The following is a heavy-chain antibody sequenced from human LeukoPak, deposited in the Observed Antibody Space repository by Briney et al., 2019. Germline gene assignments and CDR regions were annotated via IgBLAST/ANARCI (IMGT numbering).Heavy chain of an antibody. CDR2: ISAYNGNT. D-gene: IGHD6-13*01. Sequence: ASVKVSCKASGYTFTSYGISWVRRAPGQGLEWMGWISAYNGNTNYAQNLQGRVTMTTDTSTSTAYMELRSLRSDDTAVYYCARDRSRVAAAGTGDYWGQGTLVTVSS. CDR1: GYTFTSYG. J-gene: IGHJ4*02. CDR3: ARDRSRVAAAGTGDY. V-gene: IGHV1-18*01.